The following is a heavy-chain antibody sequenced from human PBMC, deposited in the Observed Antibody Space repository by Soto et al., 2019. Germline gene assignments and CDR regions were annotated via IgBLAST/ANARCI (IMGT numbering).Heavy chain of an antibody. V-gene: IGHV3-7*03. CDR1: GFTFSSYW. CDR2: IKQDGSEK. J-gene: IGHJ6*02. CDR3: ARSKDRGAYYGMDV. D-gene: IGHD3-10*01. Sequence: PGGSLRLSCAASGFTFSSYWISWVRQAPGKGLEWVANIKQDGSEKYYVDSVKGRFTISRDNAKNSLYLQMNSLRAEDTAVYYCARSKDRGAYYGMDVWGQGTTVTVS.